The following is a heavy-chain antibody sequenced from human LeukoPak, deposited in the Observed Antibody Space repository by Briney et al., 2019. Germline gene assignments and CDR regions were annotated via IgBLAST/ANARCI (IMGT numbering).Heavy chain of an antibody. CDR3: AKGSIVGATSYYYLDV. CDR1: GFTFSYYG. CDR2: ISGSGDRT. D-gene: IGHD1-26*01. V-gene: IGHV3-23*01. J-gene: IGHJ6*03. Sequence: PGGTLRLSCAASGFTFSYYGMNWVRQAPGKGLEWVSGISGSGDRTYYEDSVKGRFTISRDNSKNTLYLQMNSLRAEDAAVYYCAKGSIVGATSYYYLDVWGTGTTVTVSS.